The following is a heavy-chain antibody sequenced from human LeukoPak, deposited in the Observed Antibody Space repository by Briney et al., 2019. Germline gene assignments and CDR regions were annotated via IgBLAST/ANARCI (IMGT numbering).Heavy chain of an antibody. CDR1: GGSISSYY. Sequence: SETLPLTCTVSGGSISSYYWSWMRQPPGKGLEWIGYIYYSGSTNYNPSLKSRVTISVDTSKNQFSLKLSSVTAADTAVYYCARHVYFWSAYYAFDIWGQGTMVTVSS. CDR2: IYYSGST. J-gene: IGHJ3*02. V-gene: IGHV4-59*08. D-gene: IGHD3-3*01. CDR3: ARHVYFWSAYYAFDI.